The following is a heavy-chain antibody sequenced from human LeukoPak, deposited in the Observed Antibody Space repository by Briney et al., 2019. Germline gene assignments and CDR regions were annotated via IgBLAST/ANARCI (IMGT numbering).Heavy chain of an antibody. CDR3: ARGLLLHSI. CDR2: INHSGST. J-gene: IGHJ3*02. D-gene: IGHD3-22*01. Sequence: PSETLSLTCAVYGGSFSGYYWSWIRQPPGKGLEWIGEINHSGSTNYNPSLKSQVTISVDTSKNLFSLKLSSVTAADTAVYYCARGLLLHSIWGQGTMVTVSS. V-gene: IGHV4-34*01. CDR1: GGSFSGYY.